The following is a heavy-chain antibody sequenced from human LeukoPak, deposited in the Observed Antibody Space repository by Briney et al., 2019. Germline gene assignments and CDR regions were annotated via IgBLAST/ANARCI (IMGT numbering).Heavy chain of an antibody. J-gene: IGHJ4*02. CDR2: IYYSGST. Sequence: SETLSLTCTVSGGSISRYYWNWIRQPPGKGLEWLGYIYYSGSTNYNPFLKSRVTISVDTSKNQFSLKLASVTAADTAVYYCARSAGKRYDFWSGYHPFDYWGQGTLVTVSS. CDR1: GGSISRYY. CDR3: ARSAGKRYDFWSGYHPFDY. V-gene: IGHV4-59*08. D-gene: IGHD3-3*01.